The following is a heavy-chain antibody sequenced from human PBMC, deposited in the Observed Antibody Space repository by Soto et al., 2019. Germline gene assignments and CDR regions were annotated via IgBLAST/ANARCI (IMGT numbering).Heavy chain of an antibody. V-gene: IGHV3-30*18. J-gene: IGHJ4*02. CDR1: GFTFSSYG. CDR2: ISYDGSNK. D-gene: IGHD3-10*01. CDR3: AKDRGTALGY. Sequence: GGSLRLSCAASGFTFSSYGMHWVRQAPGKGLGWVAVISYDGSNKYYADSVKGRFTISRDNSKNTLYLQMNSLRAEDTAVYYCAKDRGTALGYWGQGTLVTVSS.